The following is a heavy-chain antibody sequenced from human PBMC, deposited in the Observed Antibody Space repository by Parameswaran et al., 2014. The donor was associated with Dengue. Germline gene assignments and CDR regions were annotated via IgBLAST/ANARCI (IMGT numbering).Heavy chain of an antibody. CDR2: ISSSGSTI. Sequence: VRQAPGKGLEWVSYISSSGSTIYYADSVKGRFTISRDNAKNSLYLQMNSLRAEDTAVYYCARDLGIRLEYQLHLPGYYYYGMDVWGQGTTVTVSS. D-gene: IGHD2-2*01. CDR3: ARDLGIRLEYQLHLPGYYYYGMDV. V-gene: IGHV3-11*01. J-gene: IGHJ6*02.